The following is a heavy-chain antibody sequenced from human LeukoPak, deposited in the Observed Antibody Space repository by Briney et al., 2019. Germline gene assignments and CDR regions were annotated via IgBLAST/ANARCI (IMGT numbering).Heavy chain of an antibody. CDR1: GFTLSSYW. V-gene: IGHV3-7*03. D-gene: IGHD2-21*02. CDR3: ARESCGGDCSSGDFQH. Sequence: GGSLRLSCAASGFTLSSYWMSWVRQAPGKGLEWVANIKQDGSEKYYVDSVKGRFTISRDNAKNSLYLQMNSLRAEDTAVYYCARESCGGDCSSGDFQHWGQGTLVTVSS. J-gene: IGHJ1*01. CDR2: IKQDGSEK.